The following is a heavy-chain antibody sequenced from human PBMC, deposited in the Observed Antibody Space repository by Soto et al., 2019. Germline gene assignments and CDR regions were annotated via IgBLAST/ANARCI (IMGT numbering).Heavy chain of an antibody. D-gene: IGHD2-8*01. CDR2: ISAYNGNT. CDR1: GSTFTSYG. CDR3: ARGQYCTNGVCPYYYYGMDV. Sequence: ASVKVSCKASGSTFTSYGISWVRQAPGQGLEWMGWISAYNGNTNYAQKLQGRVTMTTDTPTSTAYMELRSLRSDDTAVYYCARGQYCTNGVCPYYYYGMDVWGQGTTVTVSS. J-gene: IGHJ6*02. V-gene: IGHV1-18*01.